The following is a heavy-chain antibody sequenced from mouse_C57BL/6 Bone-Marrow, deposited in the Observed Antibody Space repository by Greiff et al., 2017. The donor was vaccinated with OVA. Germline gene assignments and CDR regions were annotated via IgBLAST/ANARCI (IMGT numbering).Heavy chain of an antibody. D-gene: IGHD1-1*01. CDR3: ARKGTVRGSFAY. J-gene: IGHJ3*01. CDR2: IWSGGST. Sequence: QVQLKESGPGLVQPSQSLSITCTVSGFSLTSYGVHWVRQSPGKGLEWLGEIWSGGSTDYNAAFISRLSISKDNSKSQVFFKMNSLQADDTAIYYCARKGTVRGSFAYWGQGTLVTVSA. CDR1: GFSLTSYG. V-gene: IGHV2-2*01.